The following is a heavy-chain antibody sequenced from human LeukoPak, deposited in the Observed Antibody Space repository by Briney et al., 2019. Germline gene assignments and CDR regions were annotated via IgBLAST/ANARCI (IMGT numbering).Heavy chain of an antibody. CDR3: ARDNNWGSTHY. CDR2: IAYDGNNI. Sequence: PGGSLRLSCAASGFTFNTYAMHWVRQAPGKGLEWVAVIAYDGNNIYYADSVKGRFTVSRDNTKNTLFLRMNSLRAEDTAVYYCARDNNWGSTHYWGQGTLVTVSS. J-gene: IGHJ4*02. D-gene: IGHD7-27*01. CDR1: GFTFNTYA. V-gene: IGHV3-30-3*01.